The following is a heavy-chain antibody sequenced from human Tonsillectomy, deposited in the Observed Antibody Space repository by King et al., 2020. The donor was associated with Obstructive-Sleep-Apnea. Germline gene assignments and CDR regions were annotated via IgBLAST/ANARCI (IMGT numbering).Heavy chain of an antibody. CDR2: ISSSSSYI. Sequence: QLVQSGGGLVKPGGSLRLSCAASGFTFSSYSMNWVRQAPGKGLEWVSSISSSSSYIYYADSVKGRFTISRDNAKNSLYLQMNSLRAEDTAVYYCARVGYSSGWFGGSYGMDVWGQGTTVTVSS. V-gene: IGHV3-21*01. J-gene: IGHJ6*02. D-gene: IGHD6-19*01. CDR3: ARVGYSSGWFGGSYGMDV. CDR1: GFTFSSYS.